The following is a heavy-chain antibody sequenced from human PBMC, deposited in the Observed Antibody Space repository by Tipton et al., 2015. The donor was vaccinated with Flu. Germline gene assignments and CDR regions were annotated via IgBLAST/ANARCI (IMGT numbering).Heavy chain of an antibody. V-gene: IGHV1-46*04. D-gene: IGHD2-2*01. CDR3: AREGVVPAAIGY. CDR2: INPSGGST. Sequence: QSGAEVKKPGASVKVSCKASGYTFTSYYMHWVRQAPGQGLEWMGIINPSGGSTSYAQKLQGRVTMTRDTSTSTVYMELSSLRSEDTAVYYCAREGVVPAAIGYWGQGTLVTVSS. J-gene: IGHJ4*02. CDR1: GYTFTSYY.